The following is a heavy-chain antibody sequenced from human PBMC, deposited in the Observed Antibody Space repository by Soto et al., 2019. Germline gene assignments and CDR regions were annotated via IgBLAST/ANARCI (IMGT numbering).Heavy chain of an antibody. J-gene: IGHJ5*02. CDR1: GFTFYDYA. Sequence: LRLSCAASGFTFYDYAMHWVRQAPGKGLEWVSGISWNSGSIGYADSVKGRFTISRDNAKNSLYLQMNSLRAEDTALYYCAKDAAAAGYNWFDPWGRGTLVTVSS. CDR3: AKDAAAAGYNWFDP. CDR2: ISWNSGSI. D-gene: IGHD6-13*01. V-gene: IGHV3-9*01.